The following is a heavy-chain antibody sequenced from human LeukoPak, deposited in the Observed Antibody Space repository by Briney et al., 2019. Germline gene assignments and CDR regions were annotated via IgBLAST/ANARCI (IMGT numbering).Heavy chain of an antibody. D-gene: IGHD4-23*01. CDR3: ARGPGDYGGNSYFVN. J-gene: IGHJ4*02. V-gene: IGHV3-48*03. Sequence: PGGSLRLSCAASRFTFSSYEMNWVRQAPGKGLEWVSYISSSGSTIYYADSVKGRFTISRDNAKNSLYLQMNSLRAEDTAVYYCARGPGDYGGNSYFVNWGEGTLVTVSS. CDR1: RFTFSSYE. CDR2: ISSSGSTI.